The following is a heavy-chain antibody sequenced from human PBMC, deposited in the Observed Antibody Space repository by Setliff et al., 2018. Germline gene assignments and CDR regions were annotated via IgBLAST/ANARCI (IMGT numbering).Heavy chain of an antibody. D-gene: IGHD1-26*01. CDR1: GFTLRSSW. Sequence: GGSLRLSCAASGFTLRSSWMHWVRQSPGKGLEWVSRIHADRSITNYADSVKGRFTISTDSAKDTVYLQMNSLGAEDSAVYYCARALYGSDSLLDYWGQGTVVTVSS. J-gene: IGHJ4*02. V-gene: IGHV3-74*01. CDR2: IHADRSIT. CDR3: ARALYGSDSLLDY.